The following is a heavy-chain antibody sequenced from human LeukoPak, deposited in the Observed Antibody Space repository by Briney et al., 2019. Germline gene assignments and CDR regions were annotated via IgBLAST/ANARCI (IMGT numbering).Heavy chain of an antibody. CDR3: ARNGQQWPVYSCDD. CDR2: IWYAGNNK. D-gene: IGHD6-19*01. J-gene: IGHJ4*02. CDR1: GFNFSSFG. Sequence: GGSLRLSCAASGFNFSSFGMHWVRQALGKGLEWVAVIWYAGNNKYYADSMKGRFTISRDNSKNTLYLHMNSLRAEDTAVYYCARNGQQWPVYSCDDWGQGTLVTVSS. V-gene: IGHV3-33*01.